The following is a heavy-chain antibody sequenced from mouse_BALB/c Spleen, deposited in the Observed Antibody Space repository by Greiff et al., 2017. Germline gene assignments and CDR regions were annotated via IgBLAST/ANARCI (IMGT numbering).Heavy chain of an antibody. V-gene: IGHV1-15*01. CDR1: GYTFTDYE. CDR3: TRLITRGRNFDY. J-gene: IGHJ2*01. D-gene: IGHD2-4*01. Sequence: QVQLQQSGAELVRPGASVTLSCKASGYTFTDYEMHWVKQTPVHGLEWIGAIDPETGGTAYNQKFKGKATLTADKSSSTAYMELRSLTSEDSAVYYCTRLITRGRNFDYWGQGTTLTVSS. CDR2: IDPETGGT.